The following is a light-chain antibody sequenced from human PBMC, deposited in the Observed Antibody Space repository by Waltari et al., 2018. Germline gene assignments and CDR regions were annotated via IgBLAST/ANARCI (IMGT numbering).Light chain of an antibody. Sequence: DIVMTQSPDSLAVSLGERATINCKSSQNILYSSNNKNYLAWFQQKPGQPPKLLIYSASTRESGVPERFSGSGSGTDFTLTINSLQAEDVAVYYCQQYYSALITFGQGTRLEIK. V-gene: IGKV4-1*01. CDR1: QNILYSSNNKNY. CDR3: QQYYSALIT. J-gene: IGKJ5*01. CDR2: SAS.